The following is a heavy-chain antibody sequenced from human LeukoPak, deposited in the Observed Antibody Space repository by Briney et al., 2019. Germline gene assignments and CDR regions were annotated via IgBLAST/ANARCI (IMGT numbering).Heavy chain of an antibody. CDR2: ISYDGSNK. V-gene: IGHV3-30*04. CDR3: AKGGYSGYDAADNTRGYYMDV. CDR1: GFTFSSYV. J-gene: IGHJ6*03. D-gene: IGHD5-12*01. Sequence: GGSLRLSCAASGFTFSSYVMHWVRQAPGKGLEWVAIISYDGSNKYYADSVKGRFTISRDNSKNTLYLQMNSLRAEDTAVYYCAKGGYSGYDAADNTRGYYMDVGGKGTTVTISS.